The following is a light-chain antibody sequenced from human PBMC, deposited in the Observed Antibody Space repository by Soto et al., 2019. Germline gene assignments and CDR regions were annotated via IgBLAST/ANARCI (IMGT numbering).Light chain of an antibody. CDR1: SSNIGGNS. J-gene: IGLJ1*01. V-gene: IGLV1-51*01. CDR3: GSWDSSLSAYV. Sequence: QSVLTQPPSVSAAPGQRVTISCSGSSSNIGGNSVSWYQQLPGTAPHLLISDDGKRTSXXXXRXXXSKSGTSATLGITGFQTGDXPXXYCGSWDSSLSAYVFGTGTKVTVL. CDR2: DDG.